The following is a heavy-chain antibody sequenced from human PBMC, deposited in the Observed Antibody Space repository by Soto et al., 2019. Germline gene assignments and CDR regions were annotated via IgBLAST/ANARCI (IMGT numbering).Heavy chain of an antibody. Sequence: QVQLVQSGAEVKKPGASVKVSCKASGYTFTNSGFSWVRQAPGQGLEWVGWIRVNNGDTHYAQKLQGRVTMTTDTSTSTAFMELRSLRSDDTAVYYCARDLGYSDVDGHYWGQGTLITVSS. J-gene: IGHJ4*02. CDR3: ARDLGYSDVDGHY. V-gene: IGHV1-18*01. D-gene: IGHD4-17*01. CDR1: GYTFTNSG. CDR2: IRVNNGDT.